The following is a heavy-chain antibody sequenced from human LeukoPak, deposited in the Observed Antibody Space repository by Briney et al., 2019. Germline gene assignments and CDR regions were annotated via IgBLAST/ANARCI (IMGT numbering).Heavy chain of an antibody. D-gene: IGHD3-9*01. CDR1: GYSFAGYW. CDR2: IYPGDSDT. CDR3: ARQSYNILTDLSATDVFDI. V-gene: IGHV5-51*01. J-gene: IGHJ3*02. Sequence: GESLKISCKGSGYSFAGYWIGWVRQMPGKGLEWMGIIYPGDSDTRYSPSFQGQVTISADKSISTAYLQWSSLKASDTAMYYCARQSYNILTDLSATDVFDIWGQGTMVSVSS.